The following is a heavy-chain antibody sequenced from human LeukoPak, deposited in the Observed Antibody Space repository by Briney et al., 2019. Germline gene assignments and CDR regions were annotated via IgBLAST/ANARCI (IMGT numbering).Heavy chain of an antibody. CDR1: GFTFSNYA. CDR3: AKDRELVLDYYYYMDV. D-gene: IGHD6-6*01. Sequence: GGSLRLSCAASGFTFSNYAMHWVRQAPGKGLEWVGVILYDGSMKYYADSVKGRFTISRDNSKNTLYLQMNSLRAEDTAVYYCAKDRELVLDYYYYMDVWGKGTTVTVSS. CDR2: ILYDGSMK. J-gene: IGHJ6*03. V-gene: IGHV3-30*04.